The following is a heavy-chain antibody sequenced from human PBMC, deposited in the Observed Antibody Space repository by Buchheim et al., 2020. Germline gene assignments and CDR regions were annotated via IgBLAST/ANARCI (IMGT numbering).Heavy chain of an antibody. D-gene: IGHD1-7*01. CDR3: AREEKSIITGTPWNYGMDV. CDR1: GYTFTGYY. CDR2: INPNSGGP. J-gene: IGHJ6*02. V-gene: IGHV1-2*06. Sequence: QVQLVQSGAEVKKPGASVKVSCKASGYTFTGYYMHWVRQAPGQGLEWLGRINPNSGGPNYAQKFQGRVTMTRDTSISTAYMELSRLRSDDTAVYYCAREEKSIITGTPWNYGMDVWGQGTT.